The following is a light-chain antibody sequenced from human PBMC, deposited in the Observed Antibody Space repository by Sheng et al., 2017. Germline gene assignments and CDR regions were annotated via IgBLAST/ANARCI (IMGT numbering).Light chain of an antibody. V-gene: IGKV1-5*03. Sequence: DIQLTQSPSTLSASIGDRVTISCRASQSISNWLAWYQQKPGEAPKLLIYKASNLKTGVPSRFSGSRSGTQFTLTISGLQSDDFATYYCQQYNSYLYTFGQGTQLDIK. J-gene: IGKJ2*01. CDR1: QSISNW. CDR3: QQYNSYLYT. CDR2: KAS.